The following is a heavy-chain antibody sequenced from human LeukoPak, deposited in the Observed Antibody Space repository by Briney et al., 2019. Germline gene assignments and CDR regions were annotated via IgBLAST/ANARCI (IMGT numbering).Heavy chain of an antibody. V-gene: IGHV3-15*01. D-gene: IGHD3-10*02. CDR3: TTKPYVSVRDY. Sequence: GGSLRLSCAVSGFSVDSAFVTWVRQPPGKGLECVGRIKSKADGGTIDYAARVKSRFTVSSDDSKNRRLIQLSSLKTEHTAVYYCTTKPYVSVRDYWGQGTRVTVSS. J-gene: IGHJ4*02. CDR1: GFSVDSAF. CDR2: IKSKADGGTI.